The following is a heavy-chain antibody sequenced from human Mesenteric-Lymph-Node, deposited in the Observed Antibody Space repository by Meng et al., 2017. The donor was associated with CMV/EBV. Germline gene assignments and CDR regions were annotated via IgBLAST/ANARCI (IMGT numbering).Heavy chain of an antibody. V-gene: IGHV3-7*01. J-gene: IGHJ6*02. Sequence: GESLKISCAASGFTVSNYYIGWIRQAPGKGLEWVANIKQDGSEKYYVDSVKGRFTISRDNAKNSLYLQMNSLRAEDTAVYYCARDTLSAYYYYYGMDVWGQGTTVTVSS. CDR2: IKQDGSEK. CDR3: ARDTLSAYYYYYGMDV. CDR1: GFTVSNYY. D-gene: IGHD3-16*01.